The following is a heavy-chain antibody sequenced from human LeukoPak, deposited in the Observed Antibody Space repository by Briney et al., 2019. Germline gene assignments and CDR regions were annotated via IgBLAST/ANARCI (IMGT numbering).Heavy chain of an antibody. D-gene: IGHD5-24*01. CDR3: ARAPDDYVDY. CDR1: GGSISSYY. J-gene: IGHJ4*02. CDR2: IYYSGST. V-gene: IGHV4-59*01. Sequence: PSETLSLTCTVSGGSISSYYWSWIRQPPGKGLEWIGYIYYSGSTNYNPSLESRVTISVDTSKNQFSLKLSSVTAADTAVYYCARAPDDYVDYWGQGTLVTVSS.